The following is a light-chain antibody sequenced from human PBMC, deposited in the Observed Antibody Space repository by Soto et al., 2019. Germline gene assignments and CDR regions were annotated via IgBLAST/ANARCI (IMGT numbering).Light chain of an antibody. CDR1: RSISIW. J-gene: IGKJ1*01. CDR3: QQYNSYWT. CDR2: DAS. Sequence: DIQMTQSPSTLSTSVGDTVTITCRASRSISIWLAWYQQKPGKAPTLLIYDASSLGSGVPSRFSGSGSGTEFTLTISSPQPDDFATYYCQQYNSYWTFGQGTKVEIK. V-gene: IGKV1-5*01.